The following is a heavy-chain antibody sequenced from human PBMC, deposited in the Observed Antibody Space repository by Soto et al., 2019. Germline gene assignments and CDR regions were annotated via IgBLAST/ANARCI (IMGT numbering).Heavy chain of an antibody. D-gene: IGHD1-20*01. Sequence: PSETLSLTCTVSGGSISSGDYYWSWIRQPPGKGLEWIGYIYYSGSTYYNPSLKSRVTISVDTSKNQFSLKLSSVTAADTAVYYCARDKVYNWNSKSLYYYYGMEVWGQGTTVTVSS. J-gene: IGHJ6*02. V-gene: IGHV4-30-4*02. CDR1: GGSISSGDYY. CDR3: ARDKVYNWNSKSLYYYYGMEV. CDR2: IYYSGST.